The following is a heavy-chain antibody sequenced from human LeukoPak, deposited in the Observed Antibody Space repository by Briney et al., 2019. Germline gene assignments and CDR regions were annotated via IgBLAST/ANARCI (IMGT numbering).Heavy chain of an antibody. D-gene: IGHD6-19*01. V-gene: IGHV4-34*01. Sequence: NASETLSLTCAVYGGSFSGYYWSWIRQPPGKGLEWIGEINHSGSTNYNPSLKSRVTISVDTSKNQFSLKLSSVIAADTAVYYCASLQQWLAPIDYWGQGTLVTVSS. CDR3: ASLQQWLAPIDY. CDR1: GGSFSGYY. CDR2: INHSGST. J-gene: IGHJ4*02.